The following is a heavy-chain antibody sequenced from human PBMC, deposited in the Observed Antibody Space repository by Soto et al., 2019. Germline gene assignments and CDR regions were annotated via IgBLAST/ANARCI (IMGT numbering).Heavy chain of an antibody. CDR2: ISSSSSYI. V-gene: IGHV3-21*01. Sequence: PGGSLRLSCAASGFTFSSYSMNWVRQAPGKGLEWVSSISSSSSYIYYADSVKGRFTISRDNAKNSLYLQMNSLRAEDTAVYYCARAQLSRAARLGFYYYYGMDVWGQGTTVTVSS. J-gene: IGHJ6*02. CDR1: GFTFSSYS. CDR3: ARAQLSRAARLGFYYYYGMDV. D-gene: IGHD6-6*01.